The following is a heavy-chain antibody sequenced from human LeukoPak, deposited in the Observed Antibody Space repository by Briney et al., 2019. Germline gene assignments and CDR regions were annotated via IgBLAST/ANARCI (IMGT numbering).Heavy chain of an antibody. V-gene: IGHV3-30*18. CDR1: GFPFSDYG. D-gene: IGHD3-16*01. Sequence: GTSLRLSCAASGFPFSDYGMYWVRQAPGKGLEWLAVISHDGSNKHYADSVKGRITISRDNSMNTLYLQMNSLTAEDTAMYYCAKVRWGSDNALDSWGQGTLVTGSS. CDR3: AKVRWGSDNALDS. CDR2: ISHDGSNK. J-gene: IGHJ4*02.